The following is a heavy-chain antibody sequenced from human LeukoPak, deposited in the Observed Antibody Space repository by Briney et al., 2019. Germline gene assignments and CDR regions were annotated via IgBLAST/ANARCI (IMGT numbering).Heavy chain of an antibody. Sequence: GGSLRLSCAASGFTFSSYAMSWVRQAPGKGLEWVSAISGSGGSTYYADSVKGRFTISRDNSKNTLYLQMNSLRAEDTAVYYCARDQNDYVWGSYRTSYYYYMDVWGKGTTVTVSS. J-gene: IGHJ6*03. CDR1: GFTFSSYA. D-gene: IGHD3-16*02. CDR2: ISGSGGST. V-gene: IGHV3-23*01. CDR3: ARDQNDYVWGSYRTSYYYYMDV.